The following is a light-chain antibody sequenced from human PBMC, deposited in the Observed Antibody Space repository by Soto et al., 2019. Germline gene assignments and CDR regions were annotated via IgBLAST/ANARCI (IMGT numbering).Light chain of an antibody. J-gene: IGKJ4*01. V-gene: IGKV3-20*01. CDR3: RQFNNSPLT. CDR2: SAS. Sequence: EIVLTQSPGTLSLSPGERATLSCRASQSLRNNYLAWYQQKTGQTTRLLIHSASSRATGIPDRFRGSGSGTDFTLTTSRLEPEDFSVYYCRQFNNSPLTFGGRTKMEIK. CDR1: QSLRNNY.